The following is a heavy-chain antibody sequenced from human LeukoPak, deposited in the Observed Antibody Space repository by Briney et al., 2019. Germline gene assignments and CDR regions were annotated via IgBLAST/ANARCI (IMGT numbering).Heavy chain of an antibody. CDR3: ARSGYCSGGSCYHYYYYMDV. V-gene: IGHV3-11*01. CDR2: ISSSGSNI. J-gene: IGHJ6*03. CDR1: GFTFSDYY. D-gene: IGHD2-15*01. Sequence: GGSLRLSCAASGFTFSDYYTSCISQAPGKGLGWVSYISSSGSNIYYAASVKGRFTVSRDNAKNSLYLQMNSLRAEDTAVYYCARSGYCSGGSCYHYYYYMDVWGKGTPVTVSS.